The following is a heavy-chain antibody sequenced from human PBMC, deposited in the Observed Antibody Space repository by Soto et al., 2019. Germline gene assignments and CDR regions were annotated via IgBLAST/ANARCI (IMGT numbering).Heavy chain of an antibody. V-gene: IGHV1-3*01. CDR2: INAGNGNT. Sequence: GASVKVSCKASGYTFTSYAMHWVRQAPGQRLEWMGWINAGNGNTKYSQKFQGRVTITRDTSASTAYMELSSLRSEDTAVYYCARDSKGSGYYKSPNWFDPWGQGTLVTVSS. CDR1: GYTFTSYA. D-gene: IGHD3-3*01. CDR3: ARDSKGSGYYKSPNWFDP. J-gene: IGHJ5*02.